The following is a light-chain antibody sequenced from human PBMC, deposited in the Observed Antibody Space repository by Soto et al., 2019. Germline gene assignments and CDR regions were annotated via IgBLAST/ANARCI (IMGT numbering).Light chain of an antibody. CDR1: QSISSW. V-gene: IGKV1-5*03. CDR2: KAS. CDR3: QQYNSYRT. Sequence: DRQMTQSPSTLSASVGDRVTITCRASQSISSWLAWYQQKPGKAPKLLIYKASSLESGVPSRFSGSGSGTEFTLTISSLQPDDFATYYCQQYNSYRTFGQGTKVEIK. J-gene: IGKJ1*01.